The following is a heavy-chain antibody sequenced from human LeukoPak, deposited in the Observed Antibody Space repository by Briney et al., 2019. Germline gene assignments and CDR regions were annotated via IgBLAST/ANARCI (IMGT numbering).Heavy chain of an antibody. CDR3: AKDRIAAAGNYFDY. Sequence: GGSLRLSCAASGFTFSSYWMSWVRQAPGKGLEWVSAISGSGGSTYYADSVKGRFTISRDNSKNTLYLQMNSLRAGDTAVYYCAKDRIAAAGNYFDYWGQGTLVTVSS. D-gene: IGHD6-13*01. J-gene: IGHJ4*02. CDR1: GFTFSSYW. CDR2: ISGSGGST. V-gene: IGHV3-23*01.